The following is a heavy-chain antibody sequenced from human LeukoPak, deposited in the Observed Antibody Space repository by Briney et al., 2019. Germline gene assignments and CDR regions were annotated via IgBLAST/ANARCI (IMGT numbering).Heavy chain of an antibody. V-gene: IGHV4-59*01. D-gene: IGHD6-13*01. Sequence: SETLSLTCTASGGSISSYYWSWIRQPPGKGLDWIGYIYYSGSTNYNPSLKSRVTISVDTSKNQFSLKLSSVTAADTAVYYCARGRTLYSSSFDYWGQGTLVTVSS. CDR2: IYYSGST. J-gene: IGHJ4*02. CDR3: ARGRTLYSSSFDY. CDR1: GGSISSYY.